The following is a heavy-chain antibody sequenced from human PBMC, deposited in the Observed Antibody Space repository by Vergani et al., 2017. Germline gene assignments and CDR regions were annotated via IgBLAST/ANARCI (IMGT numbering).Heavy chain of an antibody. CDR3: ATKSCGTPGCQIGYFRE. J-gene: IGHJ1*01. V-gene: IGHV3-30*03. Sequence: QLNLVESGGGVVQPGRSLRLSCVVSGFTSSYYGMHWVRQAPGKGLEWVAVISYDGTQKYYADSVKGRFTISRDNSKSTLYLQMNSLRTEDTAVYYCATKSCGTPGCQIGYFREWDQGTLVTVSS. CDR1: GFTSSYYG. D-gene: IGHD1-1*01. CDR2: ISYDGTQK.